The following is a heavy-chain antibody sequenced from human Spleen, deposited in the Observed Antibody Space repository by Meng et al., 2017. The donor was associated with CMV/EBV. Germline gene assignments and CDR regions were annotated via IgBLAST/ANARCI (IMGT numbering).Heavy chain of an antibody. CDR2: INHSGST. CDR1: GGSFSGYY. CDR3: VSYSSLLGWDY. J-gene: IGHJ4*02. V-gene: IGHV4-34*01. Sequence: AQLEQSEACLSKPSVILSLPCAFYGGSFSGYYCSWIRQPPGKGLEWIGEINHSGSTNYNPSLKSRVTISVDTSKNQFSLKLSSVTAADTAVYYCVSYSSLLGWDYWGQGTLVTVSS. D-gene: IGHD6-13*01.